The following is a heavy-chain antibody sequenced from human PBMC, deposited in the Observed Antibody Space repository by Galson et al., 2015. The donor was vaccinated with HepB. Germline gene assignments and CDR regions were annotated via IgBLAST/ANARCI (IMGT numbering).Heavy chain of an antibody. V-gene: IGHV3-30*04. CDR1: GFTFSAYA. CDR2: VSSDESNK. J-gene: IGHJ4*02. Sequence: SLRLSCAASGFTFSAYAMHWVRQAPGKGLEWVALVSSDESNKYYADSVMGRFTISRDYSRKTVYLQMNSLRAEDTAVYYCARTFYFDYWGQGTLVTVSS. CDR3: ARTFYFDY.